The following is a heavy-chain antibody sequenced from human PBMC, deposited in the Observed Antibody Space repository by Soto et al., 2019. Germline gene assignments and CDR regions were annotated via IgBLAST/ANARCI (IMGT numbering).Heavy chain of an antibody. CDR1: GGSISSGDYY. V-gene: IGHV4-30-4*01. D-gene: IGHD2-2*01. CDR2: IYYSGST. Sequence: SETLSLTCTVSGGSISSGDYYWSWIRQPPGKGLEWIGYIYYSGSTYYNPSLKSRVTISVDTSKNQFSLKLSSVTAADTAVYYCARGRAMPLNLFDYWGQGTLVTVSS. J-gene: IGHJ4*02. CDR3: ARGRAMPLNLFDY.